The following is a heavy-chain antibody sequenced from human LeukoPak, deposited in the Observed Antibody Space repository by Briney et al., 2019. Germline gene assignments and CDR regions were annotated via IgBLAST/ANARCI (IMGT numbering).Heavy chain of an antibody. CDR3: ATLPVVAATPGVR. Sequence: GGSLRLSCAASEFTFSDHWMTWVRQAPGKGLEWVSYISSSSSTIYYADSVKGRFTISRDNAKNSLYLQMNSLRAEDTAVYYCATLPVVAATPGVRWGQGTLVTVSS. D-gene: IGHD2-15*01. J-gene: IGHJ4*02. CDR1: EFTFSDHW. V-gene: IGHV3-48*04. CDR2: ISSSSSTI.